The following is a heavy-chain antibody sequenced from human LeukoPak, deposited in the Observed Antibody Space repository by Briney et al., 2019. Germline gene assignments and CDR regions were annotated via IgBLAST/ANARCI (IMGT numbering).Heavy chain of an antibody. CDR3: ARDRYSSMWSVFEY. Sequence: GGSLRLSCAASGFTFSSFGMHWVRQSPGKGLEWVAVIWYDGSTKVYADSVKGRFTISRDNSRNTLYLQVNSLRAEDTAVYHCARDRYSSMWSVFEYWGQGALVTVSS. J-gene: IGHJ4*02. CDR2: IWYDGSTK. CDR1: GFTFSSFG. V-gene: IGHV3-33*01. D-gene: IGHD6-13*01.